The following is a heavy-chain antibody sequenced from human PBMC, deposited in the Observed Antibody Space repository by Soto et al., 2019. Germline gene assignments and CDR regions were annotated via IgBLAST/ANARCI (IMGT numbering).Heavy chain of an antibody. Sequence: LSLTCALSGHSITSSDYYWVWIRRPPGKGLEWIGTFYYGGSTYYNPSLKSRVTISVDTSKNQFSLRLTSVTAADTAVYYCARVDTAVIPRVWGMDVWGQGTTVTV. V-gene: IGHV4-39*01. CDR2: FYYGGST. CDR3: ARVDTAVIPRVWGMDV. J-gene: IGHJ6*01. D-gene: IGHD5-18*01. CDR1: GHSITSSDYY.